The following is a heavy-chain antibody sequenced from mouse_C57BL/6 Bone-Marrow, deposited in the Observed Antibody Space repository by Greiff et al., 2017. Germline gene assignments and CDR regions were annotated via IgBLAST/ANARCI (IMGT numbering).Heavy chain of an antibody. Sequence: QVQLQQSGAELVKPGASVKISCKACGYAFSSYWMNWVKQRPGKGLEWIGQIYPGDGDTNYNGKFKGKATLTAAKSSSTAYMQLSSLTSEDSAVYFCARNYYSLPRFAYWGQGTLVTVSA. J-gene: IGHJ3*01. D-gene: IGHD2-12*01. CDR1: GYAFSSYW. V-gene: IGHV1-80*01. CDR2: IYPGDGDT. CDR3: ARNYYSLPRFAY.